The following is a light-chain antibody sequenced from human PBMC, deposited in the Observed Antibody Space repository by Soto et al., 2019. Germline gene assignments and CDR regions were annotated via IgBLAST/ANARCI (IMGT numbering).Light chain of an antibody. Sequence: ALTLSQGTLSLXPGEXATLXXXXSQSVGSNLAWYQQKPGQAPRLLIYGASTRATDIPARFSGSGSETEFRLTISRLQAEDYAVYYCQQYDDSPLWTFGRGTKV. CDR2: GAS. V-gene: IGKV3-15*01. J-gene: IGKJ1*01. CDR3: QQYDDSPLWT. CDR1: QSVGSN.